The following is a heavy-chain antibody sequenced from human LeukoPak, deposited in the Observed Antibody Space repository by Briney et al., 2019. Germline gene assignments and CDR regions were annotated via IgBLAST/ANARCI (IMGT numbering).Heavy chain of an antibody. J-gene: IGHJ3*02. V-gene: IGHV1-46*01. CDR2: INPSGGST. CDR3: ARVRDGYNDAYDI. Sequence: ASVKVSCKASGYTFTSYYMHWVRQAPGQGLEWMGIINPSGGSTSYAQKFQGRVTMTRDMSTSIVYMELSSLRSEDTAVYYCARVRDGYNDAYDIWGQGTMVTVSS. D-gene: IGHD5-24*01. CDR1: GYTFTSYY.